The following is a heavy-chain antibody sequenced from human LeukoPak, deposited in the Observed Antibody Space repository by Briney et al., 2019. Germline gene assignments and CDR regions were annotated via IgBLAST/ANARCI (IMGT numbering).Heavy chain of an antibody. CDR2: ISDSGGST. CDR3: ASILLWYVYDY. Sequence: GGSLRLSCAASGFTFSSYGMSWVRQAPGEGLEWVSAISDSGGSTFYTDSVKGRFTISRDNSKNTLYLQMNSLRAEDTAVYYCASILLWYVYDYWGQGTLVTVSS. J-gene: IGHJ4*02. D-gene: IGHD3-10*01. V-gene: IGHV3-23*01. CDR1: GFTFSSYG.